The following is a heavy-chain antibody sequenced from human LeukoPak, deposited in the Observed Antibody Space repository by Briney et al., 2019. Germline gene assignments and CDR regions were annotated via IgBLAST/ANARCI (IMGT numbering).Heavy chain of an antibody. CDR3: ARDKKGASCYDY. J-gene: IGHJ4*02. Sequence: SETLSLTCTVSGGSISSYYWSWIRQPPGKGLEWIGYIYYSGSTNYNPSLKSRVTISVDTSKNQFSLKLSSVTTADTAVYYCARDKKGASCYDYWGQGTLVTVSS. D-gene: IGHD2-2*01. CDR1: GGSISSYY. CDR2: IYYSGST. V-gene: IGHV4-59*01.